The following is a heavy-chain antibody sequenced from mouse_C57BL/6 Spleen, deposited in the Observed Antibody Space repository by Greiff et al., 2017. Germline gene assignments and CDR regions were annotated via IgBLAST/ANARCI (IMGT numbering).Heavy chain of an antibody. CDR2: IDPSDSET. CDR1: GYTFTSYW. D-gene: IGHD2-3*01. Sequence: VQLQQPGAELVRPGSSVKLSCKASGYTFTSYWMHWVKQRPIQGLEWIGNIDPSDSETHYNQKFKDKATLTVDKSSSTAYMQLSSLTSEDSAVYYCARWRNGYYGGWYFDVWGTGTTVTVSS. V-gene: IGHV1-52*01. CDR3: ARWRNGYYGGWYFDV. J-gene: IGHJ1*03.